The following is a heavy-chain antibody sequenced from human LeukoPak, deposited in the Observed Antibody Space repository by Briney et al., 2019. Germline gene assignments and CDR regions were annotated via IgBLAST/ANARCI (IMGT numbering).Heavy chain of an antibody. D-gene: IGHD4-17*01. CDR2: ISGSGAIT. CDR1: GFAFKTYA. CDR3: AKGDYGDSYHYGLDV. J-gene: IGHJ6*02. Sequence: GGSLRLSCAASGFAFKTYAMSWVRQAPGKGLEWVSAISGSGAITYYADSVKGRCTISRDNSENTLYVQMNRLRAEDTAVYYCAKGDYGDSYHYGLDVWGQGTTVIVSS. V-gene: IGHV3-23*01.